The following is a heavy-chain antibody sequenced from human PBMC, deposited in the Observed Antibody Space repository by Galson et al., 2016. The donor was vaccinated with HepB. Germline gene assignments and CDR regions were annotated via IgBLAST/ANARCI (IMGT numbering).Heavy chain of an antibody. D-gene: IGHD3-22*01. CDR3: ARTDSSGYLVDY. Sequence: SVKVSCKASGGTFTSYAISWVRQAPGQGLEWVGGIIPIFGTTHYAQNFQGRVTITAAESTSTAYMELRSLRSEDTAVYYCARTDSSGYLVDYWGQGTLVTVSS. CDR1: GGTFTSYA. CDR2: IIPIFGTT. V-gene: IGHV1-69*13. J-gene: IGHJ4*02.